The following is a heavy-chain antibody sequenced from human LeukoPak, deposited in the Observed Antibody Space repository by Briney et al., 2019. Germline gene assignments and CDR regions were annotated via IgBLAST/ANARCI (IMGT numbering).Heavy chain of an antibody. CDR2: FDPEDGET. V-gene: IGHV1-24*01. Sequence: ASVKVSCKVSGYTLTELSMHWVRQAPGKGLEWMGGFDPEDGETIYAQKFQGTVTMTEDTSTDTVYMEVSSLRAEDTAVYYCAKKQLGVVVAANTTSYYYYYGMDVWGQGTTVTVSS. CDR1: GYTLTELS. D-gene: IGHD2-15*01. J-gene: IGHJ6*02. CDR3: AKKQLGVVVAANTTSYYYYYGMDV.